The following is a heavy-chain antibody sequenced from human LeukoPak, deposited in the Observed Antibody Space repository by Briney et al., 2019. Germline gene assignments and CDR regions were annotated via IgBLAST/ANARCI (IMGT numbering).Heavy chain of an antibody. Sequence: HWASVKVSCKASGYTFTGYYMHWVRQAPGQGLEWMGWINPNSGGTNYAQKFQGRVTMTRDTSISTAYMELSRLRSDDTAVYYCARDQGGSSSWSGEGYGMDVWGQGTTVTVSS. CDR3: ARDQGGSSSWSGEGYGMDV. CDR2: INPNSGGT. V-gene: IGHV1-2*02. CDR1: GYTFTGYY. D-gene: IGHD6-13*01. J-gene: IGHJ6*02.